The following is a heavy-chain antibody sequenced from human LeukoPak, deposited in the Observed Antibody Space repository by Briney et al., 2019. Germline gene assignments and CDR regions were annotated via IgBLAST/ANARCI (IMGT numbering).Heavy chain of an antibody. J-gene: IGHJ4*02. CDR2: IYYSGST. CDR1: GGSISSSSYY. Sequence: SETLSLTCTVSGGSISSSSYYWGWIRQPPGKGLEWIGGIYYSGSTYYNPSLKSRVTISVDTSKNQFSLKLSSVTAADTAVYYCARLDTMVRGVIITLRDFDYWGQGTLVTVSS. V-gene: IGHV4-39*01. CDR3: ARLDTMVRGVIITLRDFDY. D-gene: IGHD3-10*01.